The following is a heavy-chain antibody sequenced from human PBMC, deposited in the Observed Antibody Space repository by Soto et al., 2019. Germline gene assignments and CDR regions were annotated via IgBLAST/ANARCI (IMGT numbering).Heavy chain of an antibody. J-gene: IGHJ6*02. CDR1: GYTFTRNG. CDR2: ISPNSGNI. Sequence: QVHLVQSGAEVKKPGASVNVSCKTSGYTFTRNGISWVRQAPGQGLEWMGWISPNSGNIKYAQKLQGRVSMTTDTSASTAYMELRSLRFDDTAVYYCVKDRDSNSWPSRDVWGPGTTVTVSS. CDR3: VKDRDSNSWPSRDV. D-gene: IGHD3-22*01. V-gene: IGHV1-18*01.